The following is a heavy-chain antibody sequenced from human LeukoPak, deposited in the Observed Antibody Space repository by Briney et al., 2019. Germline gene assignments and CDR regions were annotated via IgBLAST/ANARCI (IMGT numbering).Heavy chain of an antibody. CDR2: IYYSGST. CDR1: GGSISTYY. D-gene: IGHD3-22*01. CDR3: ARVPYYHDSSGYYYAYFDY. Sequence: SETLSLTCTVSGGSISTYYWNWIQQPPGKGLEWIGFIYYSGSTSYNPSLKSRVTISVDTSTNQFSLKLSSVTAADTAVYYCARVPYYHDSSGYYYAYFDYWGQGTLVTVSS. V-gene: IGHV4-59*01. J-gene: IGHJ4*02.